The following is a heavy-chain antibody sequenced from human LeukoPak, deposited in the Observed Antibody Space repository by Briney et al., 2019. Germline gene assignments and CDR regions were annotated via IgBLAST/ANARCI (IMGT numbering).Heavy chain of an antibody. CDR1: GFTFSSYA. CDR2: ISGRGDNT. D-gene: IGHD4-17*01. J-gene: IGHJ4*02. Sequence: GGSLRLSCAASGFTFSSYAMSWVRQAPGKGLEWVSSISGRGDNTYYTDSMRGRFTISRDNSRNTLYLQMNSLRAEDTAVYYCAKCLLLRSDDYAPFDYWGQGILVTVSS. CDR3: AKCLLLRSDDYAPFDY. V-gene: IGHV3-23*01.